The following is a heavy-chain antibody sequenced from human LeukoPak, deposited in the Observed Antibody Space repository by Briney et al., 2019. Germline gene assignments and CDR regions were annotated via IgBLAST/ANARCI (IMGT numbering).Heavy chain of an antibody. V-gene: IGHV1-69*04. CDR1: RGTFSSYA. Sequence: AASVKVSCKASRGTFSSYAISWVRQAPGQGLEWMGRIIPIFGIANYAQKFQGRVTITADKSTSTAYMELSSLRSEDTAVYYCARETGYYDSSGLDLWGRGTLVTVSS. CDR2: IIPIFGIA. D-gene: IGHD3-22*01. J-gene: IGHJ2*01. CDR3: ARETGYYDSSGLDL.